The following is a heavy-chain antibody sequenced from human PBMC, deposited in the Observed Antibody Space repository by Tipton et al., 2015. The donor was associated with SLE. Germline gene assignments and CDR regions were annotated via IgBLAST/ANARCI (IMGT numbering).Heavy chain of an antibody. CDR3: ARLDYGGNSDFDY. Sequence: SPSFQGHVTISADKSISTAYLQWSSLKASDTAMYYCARLDYGGNSDFDYWGPGTLVTVSS. J-gene: IGHJ4*02. V-gene: IGHV5-10-1*01. D-gene: IGHD4-23*01.